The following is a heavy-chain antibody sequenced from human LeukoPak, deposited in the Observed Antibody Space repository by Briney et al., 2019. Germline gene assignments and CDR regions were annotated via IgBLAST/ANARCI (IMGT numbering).Heavy chain of an antibody. V-gene: IGHV3-30-3*01. Sequence: GGSLRLSCAASGFTFSSYAMHWVRQAPGKGLEWVAVISYDGSNKYYADSVKGRFTISRDNSKNTLYLQMNSLRAEDTAVYYCARDAGWEAGIISPYFDYWGQGTLVTVSS. CDR1: GFTFSSYA. D-gene: IGHD1-26*01. J-gene: IGHJ4*02. CDR2: ISYDGSNK. CDR3: ARDAGWEAGIISPYFDY.